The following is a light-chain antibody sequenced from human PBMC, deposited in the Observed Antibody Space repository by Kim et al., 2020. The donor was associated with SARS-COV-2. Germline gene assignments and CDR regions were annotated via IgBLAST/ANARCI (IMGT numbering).Light chain of an antibody. J-gene: IGLJ2*01. CDR2: YDS. V-gene: IGLV3-21*04. CDR1: NIGSKS. CDR3: QVWDSSSDL. Sequence: VAPGKTARITCGGNNIGSKSVHWYQQKPGQAPVLVIYYDSDRPSGIPERFSGSNSGNTATLTISRVEAGDEADYYCQVWDSSSDLFGGGTKVTVL.